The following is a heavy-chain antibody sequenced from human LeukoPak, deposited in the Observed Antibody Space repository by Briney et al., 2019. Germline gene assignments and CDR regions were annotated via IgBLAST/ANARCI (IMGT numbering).Heavy chain of an antibody. CDR1: GGSISSYY. CDR3: ARGGVPAARGYYYYMDV. V-gene: IGHV4-4*07. CDR2: IYTSGST. J-gene: IGHJ6*03. Sequence: SETLSLTCTVSGGSISSYYWSWIRQPAGKGLEWIGRIYTSGSTNYNPSLKSRVTMSVDTSKNQFSLKLSSVTAADTAVYSCARGGVPAARGYYYYMDVWGKGTTVTVSS. D-gene: IGHD2-2*01.